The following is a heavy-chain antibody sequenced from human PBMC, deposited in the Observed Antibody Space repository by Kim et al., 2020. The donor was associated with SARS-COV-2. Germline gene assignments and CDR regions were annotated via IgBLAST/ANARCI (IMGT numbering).Heavy chain of an antibody. V-gene: IGHV3-30*01. CDR3: VGDSSSWYYFDY. D-gene: IGHD6-13*01. Sequence: YYADSVKGRFTIYRDNSKNTLYLQMNSLRAEDTAVYYCVGDSSSWYYFDYWGQGTLVTVSS. J-gene: IGHJ4*02.